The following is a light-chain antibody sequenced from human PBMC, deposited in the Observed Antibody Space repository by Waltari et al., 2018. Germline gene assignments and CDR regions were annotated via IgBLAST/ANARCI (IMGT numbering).Light chain of an antibody. J-gene: IGKJ4*01. CDR2: DAS. CDR1: QDINNY. V-gene: IGKV1-33*01. CDR3: KQFHSLLP. Sequence: DIQMTQSPSSLSASVGDSVTITCQASQDINNYLNWYQQKPGKAPKLLIYDASNLETGVPSRFSGRGSGTTFTCTLSRLQPEDIATYYCKQFHSLLPFGGGTKVEIK.